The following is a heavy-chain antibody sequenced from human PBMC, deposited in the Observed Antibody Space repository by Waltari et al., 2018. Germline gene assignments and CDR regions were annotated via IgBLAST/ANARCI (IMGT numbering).Heavy chain of an antibody. V-gene: IGHV1-2*02. J-gene: IGHJ4*02. D-gene: IGHD6-19*01. CDR2: INPNSGGT. Sequence: QVQLVQSGAEVKKPGASVKVSCKASGYTFTGYYMHWVRPAPGQGLEWMGWINPNSGGTNYAQKFQGRVNMTRDTAISTAYMELSRLRSDDTAVDYCARATIAVAPWFDYWGQGTLVTVSS. CDR1: GYTFTGYY. CDR3: ARATIAVAPWFDY.